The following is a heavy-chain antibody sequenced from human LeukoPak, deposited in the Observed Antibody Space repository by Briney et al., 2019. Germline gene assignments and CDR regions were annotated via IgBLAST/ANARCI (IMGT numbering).Heavy chain of an antibody. CDR1: GFTFDDYA. CDR3: AKDMSGLIKYYFDY. CDR2: ISWNSGSI. Sequence: GGSLRLSCAASGFTFDDYAMHWVRHAPGKGLEWVSGISWNSGSIGYADSVKGRFTISRDNAKNSLYLQMNSLRAEDTALYYCAKDMSGLIKYYFDYWGQGTLVTVSS. V-gene: IGHV3-9*01. D-gene: IGHD3/OR15-3a*01. J-gene: IGHJ4*02.